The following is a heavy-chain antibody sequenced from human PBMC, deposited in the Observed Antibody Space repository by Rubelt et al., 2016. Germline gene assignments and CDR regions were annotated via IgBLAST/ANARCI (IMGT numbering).Heavy chain of an antibody. CDR2: INHSGST. CDR3: ARLRGGYSYLQRAIDY. V-gene: IGHV4-34*01. CDR1: GGSFSGYY. Sequence: QVQLQQWGAGLLKPSETLSLTCAVYGGSFSGYYWSWIRQPPGKGLEWIGEINHSGSTNYNPSLKSRVTISVDTSKDQFSLRLSSVNAADSAIYYCARLRGGYSYLQRAIDYWGQGTLVNVSS. D-gene: IGHD5-18*01. J-gene: IGHJ4*02.